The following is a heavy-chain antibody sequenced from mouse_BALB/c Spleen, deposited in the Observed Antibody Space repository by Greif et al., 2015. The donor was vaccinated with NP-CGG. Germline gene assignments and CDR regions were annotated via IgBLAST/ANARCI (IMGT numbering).Heavy chain of an antibody. J-gene: IGHJ4*01. CDR1: GYSFTSYW. D-gene: IGHD2-14*01. CDR3: TREDYRYDGYAMDC. CDR2: IYPGNSDT. Sequence: EVQLQQSGTVLARPGASVKMSCKASGYSFTSYWMHWVKQRPGQGLEWIGAIYPGNSDTSYNQKFKGKAKLTAVTSASTAYMELSSLTNEDSAVYYCTREDYRYDGYAMDCWGQGTSVTVSS. V-gene: IGHV1-5*01.